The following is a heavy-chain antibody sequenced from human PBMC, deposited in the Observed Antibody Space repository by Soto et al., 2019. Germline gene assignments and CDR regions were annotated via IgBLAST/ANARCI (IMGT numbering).Heavy chain of an antibody. CDR3: ARPLRSAPRNAFDI. CDR2: IYHSGST. Sequence: QVQLQQWGAGLLKPSETLSLTCAVYGGSFSGYYWSWIRQPPGKGLEWIGEIYHSGSTNYNPALKRRVTISVDKSKNQFSLKLSSVTAAATAVYYCARPLRSAPRNAFDIWGQGTMVTVSS. D-gene: IGHD3-10*01. V-gene: IGHV4-34*01. J-gene: IGHJ3*02. CDR1: GGSFSGYY.